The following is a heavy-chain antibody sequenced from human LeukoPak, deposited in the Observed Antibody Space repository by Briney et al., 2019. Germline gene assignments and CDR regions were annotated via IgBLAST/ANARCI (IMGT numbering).Heavy chain of an antibody. D-gene: IGHD3-22*01. V-gene: IGHV1-2*02. Sequence: ASVKVSCKASGYTFTAHYLHWVRQAPGQGLEWMAWINHNSGGTKYAEKFQGRVTVTRDTSTSTAYMELRSLRSDDTAVYCCARDSPIYYDSSGDFDYWGQGTLVTVSS. CDR3: ARDSPIYYDSSGDFDY. CDR2: INHNSGGT. J-gene: IGHJ4*02. CDR1: GYTFTAHY.